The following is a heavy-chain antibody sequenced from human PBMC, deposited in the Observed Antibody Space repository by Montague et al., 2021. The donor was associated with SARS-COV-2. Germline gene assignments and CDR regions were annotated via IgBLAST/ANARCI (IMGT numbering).Heavy chain of an antibody. J-gene: IGHJ4*02. Sequence: SETLSLTYAVSGGSISSSNWWSWVRWPPGKGLEWIGEIHHSGSTNYNPSLKSRVTMSVDRSKNHFSLRLSSVTAADTAMYYCARGGYGGWTGYYFDYWGQGTLVTVSS. D-gene: IGHD4/OR15-4a*01. V-gene: IGHV4-4*02. CDR2: IHHSGST. CDR3: ARGGYGGWTGYYFDY. CDR1: GGSISSSNW.